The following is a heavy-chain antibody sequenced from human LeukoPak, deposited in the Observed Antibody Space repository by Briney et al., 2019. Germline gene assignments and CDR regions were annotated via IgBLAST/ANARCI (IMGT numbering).Heavy chain of an antibody. CDR3: ARDQVRIVGATISGYYYYMDV. CDR1: GFTFSIYA. D-gene: IGHD1-26*01. Sequence: GGSLRLSCAASGFTFSIYAMHWVRQAPGKGLEYVSAISSNGGSTYYANSVKGRFTISRDNSKNTLYLQMGSLRAEDMAVYYCARDQVRIVGATISGYYYYMDVWAKGPRSPSP. CDR2: ISSNGGST. V-gene: IGHV3-64*01. J-gene: IGHJ6*03.